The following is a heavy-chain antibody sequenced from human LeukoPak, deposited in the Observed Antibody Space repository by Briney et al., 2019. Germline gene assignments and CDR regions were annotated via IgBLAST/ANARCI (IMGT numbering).Heavy chain of an antibody. CDR2: INWNGGST. CDR1: GFTFTDYY. J-gene: IGHJ1*01. Sequence: GGSLRLSCAASGFTFTDYYMSWVRQAPGKGLEWVSGINWNGGSTGYADSVKGRFTISRDNAKNSLYLQMNSLRAEDTALYYCASPGYCSGGSCPAEYFQHWGQGTLVTVSS. D-gene: IGHD2-15*01. CDR3: ASPGYCSGGSCPAEYFQH. V-gene: IGHV3-20*04.